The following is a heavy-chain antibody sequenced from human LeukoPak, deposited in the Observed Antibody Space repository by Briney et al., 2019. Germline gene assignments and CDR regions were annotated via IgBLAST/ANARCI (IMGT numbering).Heavy chain of an antibody. Sequence: GGSLRLSCAASGFTFSSYWMSWVRQAPGKGLEWVANIKQDGSEKYYVDSVKGRFTISRGNAKNSLYLQMNSLRPEDTALYYCARDLRVGNCSGGSCYPPQYWGQGTLVTVSS. D-gene: IGHD2-15*01. CDR2: IKQDGSEK. J-gene: IGHJ4*02. V-gene: IGHV3-7*03. CDR3: ARDLRVGNCSGGSCYPPQY. CDR1: GFTFSSYW.